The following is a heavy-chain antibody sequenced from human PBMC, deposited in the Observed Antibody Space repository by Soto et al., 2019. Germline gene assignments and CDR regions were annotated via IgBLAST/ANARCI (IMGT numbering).Heavy chain of an antibody. CDR3: ACWGHIVPVAPSDFDR. CDR1: GFRFTNYW. Sequence: PWGCLRLSSAASGFRFTNYWMNWVRQNPGKGLMWVSRISPDGSDVGYADSVEGRFTVSRDNAKNTLYLQMHSLRAEDTAMYYCACWGHIVPVAPSDFDRWGQGTLVTVSS. J-gene: IGHJ4*02. V-gene: IGHV3-74*01. CDR2: ISPDGSDV. D-gene: IGHD2-8*02.